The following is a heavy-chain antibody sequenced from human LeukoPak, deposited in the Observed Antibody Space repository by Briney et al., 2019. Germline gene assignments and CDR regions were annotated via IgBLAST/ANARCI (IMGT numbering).Heavy chain of an antibody. CDR2: IREDGGDT. CDR3: AISPPRPTQTGR. J-gene: IGHJ4*02. CDR1: GFTSSSYW. D-gene: IGHD2-15*01. V-gene: IGHV3-7*01. Sequence: GGSLRLSCAASGFTSSSYWMSWVRQAPGKGLEWVANIREDGGDTYYVDSVKGRFTISRDNAKNSLFLQMNSLRVEDTAVYYCAISPPRPTQTGRWGQGTLLTVSS.